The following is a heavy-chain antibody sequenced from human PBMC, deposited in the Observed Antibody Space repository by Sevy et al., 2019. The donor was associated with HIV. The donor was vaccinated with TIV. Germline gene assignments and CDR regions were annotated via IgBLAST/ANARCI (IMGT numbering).Heavy chain of an antibody. CDR1: GFTFSAYW. Sequence: GGSLRLSCSASGFTFSAYWMNWVRQAPGKGLEWVANIKSDGSDKHYVDSVEGRFTISRDNAKNSLYLQMNSLRVEDSAVYYCAQETVRSFDSWGQGTLVTVSS. D-gene: IGHD3-22*01. CDR2: IKSDGSDK. V-gene: IGHV3-7*01. CDR3: AQETVRSFDS. J-gene: IGHJ4*02.